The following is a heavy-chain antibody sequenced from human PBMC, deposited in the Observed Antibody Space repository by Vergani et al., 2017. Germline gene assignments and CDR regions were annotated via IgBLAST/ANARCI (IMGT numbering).Heavy chain of an antibody. CDR3: ARDRPRGAFDI. CDR1: GFTVSSNY. D-gene: IGHD3-16*01. V-gene: IGHV3-66*02. CDR2: IYSGGST. Sequence: EVQLVESGGGLVQPGGSLRLSCAASGFTVSSNYMSWVRQAPGKGLEWVSVIYSGGSTYYANSVKGRFTISRDNSKNTLYLQMNSLRAEDTAVYYCARDRPRGAFDIWGQGTMVTVSS. J-gene: IGHJ3*02.